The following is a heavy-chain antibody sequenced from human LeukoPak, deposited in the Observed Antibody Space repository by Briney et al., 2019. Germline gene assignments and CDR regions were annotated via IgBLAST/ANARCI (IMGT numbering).Heavy chain of an antibody. V-gene: IGHV3-21*01. CDR1: GFIFSSYS. CDR3: ARDYDFWSGYSDY. Sequence: GGSLRLSCEASGFIFSSYSMNWVRQAPGKGLEWVSSISSSSSYIYYADSVKGRFTISRDNAKNSLYLQMNSLRAEDTAVYYCARDYDFWSGYSDYWGQGTLVTVSS. CDR2: ISSSSSYI. D-gene: IGHD3-3*01. J-gene: IGHJ4*02.